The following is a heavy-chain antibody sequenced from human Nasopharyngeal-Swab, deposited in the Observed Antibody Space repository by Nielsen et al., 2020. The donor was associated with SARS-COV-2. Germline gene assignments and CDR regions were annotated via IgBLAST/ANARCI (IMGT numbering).Heavy chain of an antibody. CDR2: IYLNDDK. V-gene: IGHV2-5*01. D-gene: IGHD2-2*02. Sequence: RQAPGKALECLAIIYLNDDKRYSPSLKSRLTITKDTSKNQVVLTMTNMDPVDTATYYCAHRGGYCSSTSCYTAFEFVVEYYFDYWGQGTLVTVSS. CDR3: AHRGGYCSSTSCYTAFEFVVEYYFDY. J-gene: IGHJ4*02.